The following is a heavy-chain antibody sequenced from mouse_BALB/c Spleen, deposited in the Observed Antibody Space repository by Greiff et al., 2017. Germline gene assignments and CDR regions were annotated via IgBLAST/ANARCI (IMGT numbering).Heavy chain of an antibody. D-gene: IGHD2-4*01. Sequence: QVQLKQSGAELVRPGVSVKISCKGSGYTFTDYAMHWVKQSHAKSLEWIGVISTYYGDASYNQKFKGKATMTVDKSSSTAYMELARLTSEDSAIYYCASGITYFDYWGQGTTLTVSS. J-gene: IGHJ2*01. CDR1: GYTFTDYA. CDR2: ISTYYGDA. CDR3: ASGITYFDY. V-gene: IGHV1S137*01.